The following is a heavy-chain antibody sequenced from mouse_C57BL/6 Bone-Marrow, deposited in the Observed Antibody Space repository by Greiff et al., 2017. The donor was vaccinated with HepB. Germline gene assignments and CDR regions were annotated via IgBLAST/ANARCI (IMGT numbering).Heavy chain of an antibody. Sequence: QVQLKESGAELARPGASVKMSCKASGYTFTSYTMHWVKQRPGQGLEWIGYINPSSGYTKYNQKFKDKATLTADKSSSTAYMQLSSLTSEDSAVYYGARSGYYGSSHWYFDVWGTGTTVTVSS. J-gene: IGHJ1*03. D-gene: IGHD1-1*01. CDR1: GYTFTSYT. CDR3: ARSGYYGSSHWYFDV. CDR2: INPSSGYT. V-gene: IGHV1-4*01.